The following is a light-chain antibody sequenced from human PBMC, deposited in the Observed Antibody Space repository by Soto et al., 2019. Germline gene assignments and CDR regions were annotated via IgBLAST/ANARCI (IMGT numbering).Light chain of an antibody. J-gene: IGKJ1*01. CDR3: QQYGNSPQT. CDR2: GAS. V-gene: IGKV3-20*01. CDR1: QRVNSNY. Sequence: EIVLTQSPATLSLSPGERATLSCRARQRVNSNYVAWYHHKPGQAPRLLFYGASHRATGTPDRFSGSGSGTDFTLTISRLEPEDFAVYYCQQYGNSPQTFGQGTKVEI.